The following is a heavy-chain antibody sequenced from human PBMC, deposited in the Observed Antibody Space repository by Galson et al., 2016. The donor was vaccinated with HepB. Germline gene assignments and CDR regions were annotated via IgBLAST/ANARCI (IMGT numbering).Heavy chain of an antibody. V-gene: IGHV3-9*01. Sequence: SLRLSCAASGFTFDDYAMHWVRQAPGKGLEWVSSVNYDSGIIVYADSVKGRFTISRDNAKNSLHLQMNSLRAGDTALYYCAVGRAYYDYVWGSYTKGGYGPEYFQHWGQGTLVTVSS. D-gene: IGHD3-16*01. CDR1: GFTFDDYA. J-gene: IGHJ1*01. CDR3: AVGRAYYDYVWGSYTKGGYGPEYFQH. CDR2: VNYDSGII.